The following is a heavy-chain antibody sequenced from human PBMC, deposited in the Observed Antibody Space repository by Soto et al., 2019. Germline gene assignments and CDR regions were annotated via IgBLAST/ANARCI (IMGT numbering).Heavy chain of an antibody. V-gene: IGHV4-34*01. CDR2: INHSGST. J-gene: IGHJ4*02. Sequence: SETLSLTCAVYGGSFSGYYWSWIRQPPGKGLEWIGEINHSGSTNYNPSLKSRVTISVDTSKNQFSLKLSSVTAADTAVYYCARDHSSNYYFDYWGQGTLGTVS. CDR1: GGSFSGYY. CDR3: ARDHSSNYYFDY. D-gene: IGHD2-15*01.